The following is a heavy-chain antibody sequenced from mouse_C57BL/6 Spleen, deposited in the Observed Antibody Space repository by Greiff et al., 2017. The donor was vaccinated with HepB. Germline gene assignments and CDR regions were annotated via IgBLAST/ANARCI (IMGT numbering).Heavy chain of an antibody. V-gene: IGHV14-2*01. D-gene: IGHD2-4*01. J-gene: IGHJ4*01. CDR3: ALYDYDRKDYAMDY. Sequence: EVQLQQSGVELVKPGASVKLSCTASGFNIKDYYMHWVKQRTEQGLEWIGRSDPEDGETKYAPTFQGKATITADTSSNTAYLQLSSLTSEDTAVYYCALYDYDRKDYAMDYWGQGTSVTVSS. CDR1: GFNIKDYY. CDR2: SDPEDGET.